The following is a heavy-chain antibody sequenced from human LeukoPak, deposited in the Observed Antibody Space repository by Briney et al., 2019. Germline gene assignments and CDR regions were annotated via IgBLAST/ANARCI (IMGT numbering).Heavy chain of an antibody. J-gene: IGHJ5*02. Sequence: ASVKVSCKASGYTFTGYYMHWVRQAPGQGLEWMGWINPNSGGTNYAQKFQGRVTMTRDTSISTAYMELSRLRSDDTAVYYCARSPLYYNVLSSQSNWFDPWGQGTLVTVSS. CDR2: INPNSGGT. CDR1: GYTFTGYY. D-gene: IGHD3-9*01. CDR3: ARSPLYYNVLSSQSNWFDP. V-gene: IGHV1-2*02.